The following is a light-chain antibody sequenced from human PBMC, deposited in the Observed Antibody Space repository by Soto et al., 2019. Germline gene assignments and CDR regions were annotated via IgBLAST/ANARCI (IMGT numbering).Light chain of an antibody. V-gene: IGKV3-15*01. CDR3: QQCNKWPPT. CDR2: GAS. J-gene: IGKJ1*01. CDR1: QSISSN. Sequence: NVMTQSPATLSLTKGERATLYCRASQSISSNLAWYQQKPGQAPRLLIYGASTRATGVPARFSGSVSGTDFTLTISSLQSEDFALYYCQQCNKWPPTFGQGTKVDI.